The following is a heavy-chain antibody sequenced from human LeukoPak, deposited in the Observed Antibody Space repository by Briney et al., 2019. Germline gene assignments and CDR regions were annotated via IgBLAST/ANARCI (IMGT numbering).Heavy chain of an antibody. V-gene: IGHV3-48*01. CDR2: ISSSSSTI. J-gene: IGHJ4*01. Sequence: GGSLRLSCAASGFTFSSYSMNWVRQAPGKGLEWVSYISSSSSTIYYADSVKGRFTISRDNAKNSLYLQMNSLRAEDTAVYYCARVGVDYGDYVVYLGHGTLVTVSS. CDR1: GFTFSSYS. CDR3: ARVGVDYGDYVVY. D-gene: IGHD4-17*01.